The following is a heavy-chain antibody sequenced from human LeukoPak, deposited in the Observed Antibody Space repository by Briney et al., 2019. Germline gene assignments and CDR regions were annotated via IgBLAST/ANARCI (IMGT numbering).Heavy chain of an antibody. D-gene: IGHD2-8*01. V-gene: IGHV3-30*03. CDR1: GFTFSSYG. CDR2: ISYDGSNK. CDR3: ARDDMVSDAFDI. J-gene: IGHJ3*02. Sequence: GGSLRLSCAASGFTFSSYGMHWVRQAPGKGLEWVAVISYDGSNKYYADSVKGRFTISRDNAKNSLYLQMNSLRAEDTAVYYCARDDMVSDAFDIWGQGTMVTVSS.